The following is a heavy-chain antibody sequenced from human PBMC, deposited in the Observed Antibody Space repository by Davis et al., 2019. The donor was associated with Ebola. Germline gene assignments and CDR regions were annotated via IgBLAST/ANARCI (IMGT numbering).Heavy chain of an antibody. CDR3: ARVSSSELLWFGEFRGKFDY. V-gene: IGHV3-30*03. J-gene: IGHJ4*02. CDR1: GFTFSSYG. CDR2: ISYDGSNK. Sequence: GESLKISCAASGFTFSSYGMHWVRQAPGKGLEWVAVISYDGSNKYYADSVKGRFTTSRDNAKNSLYLQMNSLRAEDTAVYYCARVSSSELLWFGEFRGKFDYWGQGTLVTVSS. D-gene: IGHD3-10*01.